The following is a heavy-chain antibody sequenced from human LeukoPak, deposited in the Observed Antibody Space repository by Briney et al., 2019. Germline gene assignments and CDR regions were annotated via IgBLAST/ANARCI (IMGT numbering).Heavy chain of an antibody. D-gene: IGHD3-22*01. CDR2: MNPNNGNT. Sequence: VSVKVSCKASGYTFTSFDINWVRQATGQGLEWMGWMNPNNGNTGFVQKFQGRVTMTRNTSISTAYMELSSLRSDDTAVYYCARARITMMAFDVWGQGTVVTVSS. CDR3: ARARITMMAFDV. CDR1: GYTFTSFD. J-gene: IGHJ3*01. V-gene: IGHV1-8*01.